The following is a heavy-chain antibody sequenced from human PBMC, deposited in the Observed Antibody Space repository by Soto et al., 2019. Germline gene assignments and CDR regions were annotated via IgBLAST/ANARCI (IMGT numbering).Heavy chain of an antibody. J-gene: IGHJ6*03. D-gene: IGHD2-2*01. Sequence: GGSLRLSCAASGFTVSSNYMSWVRQAPGKGLEWVSVIYSGGSTYYADSVKGRFTISRDSSKNTLYLQMNSLRAEDTAVYYCARDSGDSTHYYYYMDVWGKGTTVTVSS. CDR3: ARDSGDSTHYYYYMDV. CDR1: GFTVSSNY. CDR2: IYSGGST. V-gene: IGHV3-66*01.